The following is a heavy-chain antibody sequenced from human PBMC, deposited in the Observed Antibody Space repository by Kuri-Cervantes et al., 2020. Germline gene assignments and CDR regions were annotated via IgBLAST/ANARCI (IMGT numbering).Heavy chain of an antibody. CDR3: ARARGYYSDTSGPSDY. J-gene: IGHJ4*02. D-gene: IGHD3-22*01. CDR2: ISYSGSTI. V-gene: IGHV3-48*03. Sequence: LSLTCAASGFTFNTYEMNWVRQAPGKGLEWVSYISYSGSTIYYADSVKGRFTISRDNAKNSLYLQMNRLRAEDTAVYYCARARGYYSDTSGPSDYWGQGTLVTVSS. CDR1: GFTFNTYE.